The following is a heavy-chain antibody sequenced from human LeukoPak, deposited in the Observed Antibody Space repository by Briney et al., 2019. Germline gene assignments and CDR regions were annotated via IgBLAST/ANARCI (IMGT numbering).Heavy chain of an antibody. J-gene: IGHJ4*02. CDR2: IYYSGST. V-gene: IGHV4-59*08. CDR3: ARSGSASWAD. D-gene: IGHD1-26*01. Sequence: SETLSLTCTVSGGSISSYYWSWIRQPPGKGLESIGYIYYSGSTSYNSSLKSRVTISVDTSKNQFSLNLRSVTAADTAVYYCARSGSASWADWGQGTLVTVSS. CDR1: GGSISSYY.